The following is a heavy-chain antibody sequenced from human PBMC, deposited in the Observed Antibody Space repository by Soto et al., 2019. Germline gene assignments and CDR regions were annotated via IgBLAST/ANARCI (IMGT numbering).Heavy chain of an antibody. J-gene: IGHJ4*02. CDR3: AKSKSLVTAASDYFEY. CDR2: ISTSGGST. Sequence: LRLSCEASGFTFSNYAMSWVRQAPGKGLEWVSGISTSGGSTFYADSVKGRFAISRDNSKNTLYLLMSGLRAEDTAVYYCAKSKSLVTAASDYFEYWGQGTLVTVSS. V-gene: IGHV3-23*01. D-gene: IGHD2-2*01. CDR1: GFTFSNYA.